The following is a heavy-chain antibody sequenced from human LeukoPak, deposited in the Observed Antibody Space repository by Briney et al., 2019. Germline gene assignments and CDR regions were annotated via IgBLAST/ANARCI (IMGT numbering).Heavy chain of an antibody. CDR2: IYYSGST. D-gene: IGHD5-24*01. V-gene: IGHV4-31*11. CDR1: GGSFSGYY. J-gene: IGHJ4*02. Sequence: SETLSLTCAVYGGSFSGYYWSWIRQHPEKGLEWIGYIYYSGSTYYNPSLKSRVTISVDTSKNQFSLNLSSVTAADAAVYYCARGDGYNFDYWGQGTLVTVSS. CDR3: ARGDGYNFDY.